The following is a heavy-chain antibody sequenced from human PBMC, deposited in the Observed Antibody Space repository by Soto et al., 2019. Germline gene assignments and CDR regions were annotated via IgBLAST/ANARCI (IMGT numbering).Heavy chain of an antibody. CDR3: ARLTGLKDAFDI. J-gene: IGHJ3*02. CDR2: IYYSGST. CDR1: SGSISSSSYY. D-gene: IGHD2-21*01. V-gene: IGHV4-39*01. Sequence: QLQLQESGPGLVKASETLSLTCTVSSGSISSSSYYWGWIRQPPGKGPEYIGTIYYSGSTYYNPSLKSRVTISVDTSKNQFSLKLSSVTAADTAVYRCARLTGLKDAFDIWGQGTMVTVSS.